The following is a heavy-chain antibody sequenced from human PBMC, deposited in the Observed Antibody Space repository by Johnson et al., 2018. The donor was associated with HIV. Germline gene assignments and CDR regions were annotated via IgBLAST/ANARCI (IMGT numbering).Heavy chain of an antibody. CDR2: ISSSGETR. J-gene: IGHJ3*02. CDR3: AKGEGYCGGDCLDAFDI. V-gene: IGHV3-11*01. CDR1: GFSFGDYY. Sequence: QVQLVESGGGLVKPGGSLRLSCAASGFSFGDYYMSWIRQSPGKGLEWFAYISSSGETRYYADSVKGRFTLSRDNSKNTLYLQMNSLRAEDTAVYYCAKGEGYCGGDCLDAFDIWGQGTMVTVSS. D-gene: IGHD2-21*01.